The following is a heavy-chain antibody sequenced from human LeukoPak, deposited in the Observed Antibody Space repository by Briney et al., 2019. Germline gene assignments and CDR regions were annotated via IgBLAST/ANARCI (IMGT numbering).Heavy chain of an antibody. D-gene: IGHD1-1*01. V-gene: IGHV3-23*01. CDR3: AVNWDVDH. CDR1: GFTFTSYA. J-gene: IGHJ4*02. Sequence: GGSLRLSCAASGFTFTSYAMTWVRQAPGKGLEWVSSISNSGVSTYHADSVKGRFTISRDNSKNTLYLQMNSLRAEDTAVYYCAVNWDVDHWGQGTLVTVSS. CDR2: ISNSGVST.